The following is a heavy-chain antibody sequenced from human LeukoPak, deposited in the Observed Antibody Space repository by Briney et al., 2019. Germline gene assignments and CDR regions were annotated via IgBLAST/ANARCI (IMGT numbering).Heavy chain of an antibody. CDR3: AHRIDIFPFDP. CDR1: GFSLSTSGVG. D-gene: IGHD3-9*01. CDR2: IYWNDDK. Sequence: ESGPTLAHPTQPRTLTCTFSGFSLSTSGVGVGWIRQPPEKALEWLALIYWNDDKRYSPSLKSRLTITKDTSKNQVVLTMTNMDPVDTATYYCAHRIDIFPFDPWGQGTLVTVSS. J-gene: IGHJ5*02. V-gene: IGHV2-5*01.